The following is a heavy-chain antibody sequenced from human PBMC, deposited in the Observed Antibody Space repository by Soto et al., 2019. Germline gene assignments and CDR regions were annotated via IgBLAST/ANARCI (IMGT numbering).Heavy chain of an antibody. D-gene: IGHD3-10*01. V-gene: IGHV1-18*04. Sequence: ASVNVSFKSSRYKFTTYRSSWVRQAPGQGLEWMGWINNYYGNAKYAQKLQGSVTMNTDTATSIVYMELGSLTSDDTAVYYCARDWDPDFGSQTYYNRYYYGMDVWGKGTTVTVPS. CDR1: RYKFTTYR. CDR3: ARDWDPDFGSQTYYNRYYYGMDV. J-gene: IGHJ6*04. CDR2: INNYYGNA.